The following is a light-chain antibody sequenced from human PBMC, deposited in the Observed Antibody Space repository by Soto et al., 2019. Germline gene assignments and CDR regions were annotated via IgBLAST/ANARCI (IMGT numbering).Light chain of an antibody. Sequence: QSVLTQSPSASGTPGQRVTISCSGSGSNIGSNTVNWYQQLPGTATKLLIYSSDQRPSGVPDRFSGSKSGTSASLAISGLRPEDEADYYCAAWDDSLQGWVFGGGTKLTVL. CDR3: AAWDDSLQGWV. CDR2: SSD. CDR1: GSNIGSNT. V-gene: IGLV1-44*01. J-gene: IGLJ3*02.